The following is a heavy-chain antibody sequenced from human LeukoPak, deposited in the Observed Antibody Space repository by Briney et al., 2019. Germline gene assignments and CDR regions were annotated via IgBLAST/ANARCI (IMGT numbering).Heavy chain of an antibody. D-gene: IGHD5-24*01. V-gene: IGHV3-66*01. CDR2: IYRGGNT. CDR1: VLTVSNTY. J-gene: IGHJ4*02. CDR3: ATMPSDADGAYFDF. Sequence: GGSLRLSCAVSVLTVSNTYVSWLRQAPGKGLDLVSLIYRGGNTYYADSVKGRFTISRDTSRTTLFLQMNSLRAEDTALYSCATMPSDADGAYFDFWGQGTLVTASP.